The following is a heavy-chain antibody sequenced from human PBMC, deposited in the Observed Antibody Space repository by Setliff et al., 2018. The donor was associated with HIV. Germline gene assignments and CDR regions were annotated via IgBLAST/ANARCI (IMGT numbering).Heavy chain of an antibody. CDR1: GGSITSGGHY. J-gene: IGHJ6*03. D-gene: IGHD6-6*01. CDR3: ARDTLKLEYSSSKYYYYMDV. CDR2: IYYTGST. V-gene: IGHV4-31*03. Sequence: SETLSLTCTVSGGSITSGGHYWSWIRQHPGKGLEWIGYIYYTGSTYYNPSLRSRVTISVETSKNQFSLKLSSVTAADTAVYYCARDTLKLEYSSSKYYYYMDVWGKGTTVTVSS.